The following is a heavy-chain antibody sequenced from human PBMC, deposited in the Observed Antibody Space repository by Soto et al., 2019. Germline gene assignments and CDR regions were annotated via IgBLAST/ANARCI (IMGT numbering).Heavy chain of an antibody. CDR2: IYYSGRT. D-gene: IGHD2-21*02. CDR3: ARQRTTVVTQAYFDH. J-gene: IGHJ4*02. CDR1: GESINSSSYY. Sequence: SETLSLTCIVSGESINSSSYYWGWIRQPPGKGLEWIGSIYYSGRTYYNPSFKSRVTISIDTSKNQFSLKLSSVTATDTAVYYCARQRTTVVTQAYFDHWGQGALVTVSS. V-gene: IGHV4-39*01.